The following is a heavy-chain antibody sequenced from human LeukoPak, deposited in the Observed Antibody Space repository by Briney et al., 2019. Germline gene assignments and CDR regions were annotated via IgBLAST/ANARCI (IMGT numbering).Heavy chain of an antibody. V-gene: IGHV3-23*01. CDR2: ISGSGGST. CDR3: ANEGRMAAAGTPFDS. Sequence: GGSLRLSCAASGFTFDDYGMSWVRQGPGKGLEWVSAISGSGGSTFYADSVKGRFTISRDNSNNTLYLHMNRLRAEDTAVYYCANEGRMAAAGTPFDSWGQGALVTVSS. D-gene: IGHD6-13*01. J-gene: IGHJ4*02. CDR1: GFTFDDYG.